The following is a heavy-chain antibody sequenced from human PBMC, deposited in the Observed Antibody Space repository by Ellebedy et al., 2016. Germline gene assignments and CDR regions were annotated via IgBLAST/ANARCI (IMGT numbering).Heavy chain of an antibody. D-gene: IGHD4-17*01. CDR2: IYSGGST. Sequence: GESLKISCAASGFTVSSNYMSWVRQAPGKGLEWVSVIYSGGSTYYADSVKSRFTISRDNSKNTLYLQMNSLRAEDTAVYYCARGHMTTVTTKMVDDWFDPWGQGTLVTVSS. V-gene: IGHV3-66*01. CDR3: ARGHMTTVTTKMVDDWFDP. J-gene: IGHJ5*02. CDR1: GFTVSSNY.